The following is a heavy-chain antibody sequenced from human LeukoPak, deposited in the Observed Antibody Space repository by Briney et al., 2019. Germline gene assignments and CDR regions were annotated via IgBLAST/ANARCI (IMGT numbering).Heavy chain of an antibody. V-gene: IGHV3-64D*09. CDR2: ISSNGGST. CDR3: VKDYNWNIFHY. J-gene: IGHJ4*02. Sequence: GGSLRLSCSASGFTFSSYATHWVRQAPGKGLEYVSAISSNGGSTYYADSVKGRFTISRDNSKNTLYLQMSSLRAEDTAVYYCVKDYNWNIFHYWGQGTLVTVSS. CDR1: GFTFSSYA. D-gene: IGHD1/OR15-1a*01.